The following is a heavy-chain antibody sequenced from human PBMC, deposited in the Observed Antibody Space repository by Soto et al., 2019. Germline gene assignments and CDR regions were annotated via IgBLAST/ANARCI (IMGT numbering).Heavy chain of an antibody. D-gene: IGHD3-22*01. V-gene: IGHV4-31*03. J-gene: IGHJ3*02. CDR2: IYFRGNT. CDR1: GDSISRIDYY. CDR3: AREGGSYDSGGYLIRGAFDI. Sequence: SETLSLTCSVSGDSISRIDYYWTWIRQHPEKGLEWIGNIYFRGNTYYSPSLESRLTISVDTSKNQFSLKLTSVTAADTAVYYCAREGGSYDSGGYLIRGAFDIWGQGTMVTVS.